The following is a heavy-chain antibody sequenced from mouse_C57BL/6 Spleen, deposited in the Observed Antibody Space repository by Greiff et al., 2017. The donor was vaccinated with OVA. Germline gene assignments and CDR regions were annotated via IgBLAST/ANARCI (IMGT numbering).Heavy chain of an antibody. CDR2: ISSGSSTI. J-gene: IGHJ2*01. V-gene: IGHV5-17*01. CDR1: GFSLSDYG. Sequence: EVQRVESGGGLVKPGGSLKLSCAASGFSLSDYGMHWVRQAPEKGLEWVAYISSGSSTIYYADTVKGRFTIARDNAKNTLFLQMTSLRSEDTAREYGARELGAYMDYWGQGTTLTVSS. CDR3: ARELGAYMDY. D-gene: IGHD4-1*01.